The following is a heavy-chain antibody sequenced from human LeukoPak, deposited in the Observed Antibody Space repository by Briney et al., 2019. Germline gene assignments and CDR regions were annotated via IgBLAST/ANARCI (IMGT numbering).Heavy chain of an antibody. D-gene: IGHD4-17*01. V-gene: IGHV4-59*08. J-gene: IGHJ3*02. CDR3: ARGDYGDFGAFDI. CDR2: IYYSGNT. Sequence: PSETLSLTCTVSGGSISSYYWSWIRQPPGKGLEWIGYIYYSGNTYFNPSLKSRIIISADASKNQFSLKLSSVTAADTAVYYCARGDYGDFGAFDIWGQGTLVTVSS. CDR1: GGSISSYY.